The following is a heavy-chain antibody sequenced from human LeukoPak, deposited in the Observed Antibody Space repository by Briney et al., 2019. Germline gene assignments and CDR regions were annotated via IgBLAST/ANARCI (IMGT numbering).Heavy chain of an antibody. CDR1: GYTFTGYY. CDR2: INPNSGGT. D-gene: IGHD6-19*01. CDR3: VEAVAGTYFDY. V-gene: IGHV1-2*02. J-gene: IGHJ4*02. Sequence: RASLKVSCTASGYTFTGYYMHCVRQAPGQRREWMGWINPNSGGTNYAQKFQGRVTMTRDTSISTAYMELSRLRSDDTAVYYCVEAVAGTYFDYWGQGTLVTVSS.